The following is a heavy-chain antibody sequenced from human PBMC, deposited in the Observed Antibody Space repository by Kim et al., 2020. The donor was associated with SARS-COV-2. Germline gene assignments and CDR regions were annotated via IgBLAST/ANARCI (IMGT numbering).Heavy chain of an antibody. CDR2: IYTSGST. CDR3: ARDPIVGATFYAFDI. V-gene: IGHV4-61*02. Sequence: SETLSLTCTVSGGSISSGSYYWSWIRQPAGKGLEWIGRIYTSGSTNYNPSLKSRVTISVDTSKNQFSLKLSSVTAADTAVYYCARDPIVGATFYAFDIWGQGTMVTVSS. CDR1: GGSISSGSYY. J-gene: IGHJ3*02. D-gene: IGHD1-26*01.